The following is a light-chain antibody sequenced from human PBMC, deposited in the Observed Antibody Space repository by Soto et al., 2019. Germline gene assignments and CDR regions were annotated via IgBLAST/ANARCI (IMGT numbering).Light chain of an antibody. V-gene: IGKV1-39*01. J-gene: IGKJ5*01. CDR1: QSIGKH. Sequence: DIQMTQSPSTVSASVGDRVTITCRASQSIGKHLNWYQQKPGKAPKFLIYGASTLQSGVPSRFTGSGSGTDFTLTVNSLQPEDFATYYCQQSYSSPTTFGQGTRLEIK. CDR2: GAS. CDR3: QQSYSSPTT.